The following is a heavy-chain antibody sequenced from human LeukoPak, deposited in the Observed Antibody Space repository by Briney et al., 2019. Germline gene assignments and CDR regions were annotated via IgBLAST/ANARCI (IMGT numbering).Heavy chain of an antibody. D-gene: IGHD6-19*01. J-gene: IGHJ4*02. CDR1: GGSISSGSYY. V-gene: IGHV4-61*02. Sequence: PSETLSLTCTVSGGSISSGSYYWSWIRQPAGKGLEWIGRIYTSGSTNYNPSLKSRATISVDTSKNQFSLKLSSVTAADTAVYYCARDRSSGWYVVDYWGQGTLVTVSS. CDR2: IYTSGST. CDR3: ARDRSSGWYVVDY.